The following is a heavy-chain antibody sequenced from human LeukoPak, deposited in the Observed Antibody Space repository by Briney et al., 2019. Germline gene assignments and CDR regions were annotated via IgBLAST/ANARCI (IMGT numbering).Heavy chain of an antibody. J-gene: IGHJ5*02. Sequence: GASVKVSSKAYGYTFSRHGISWERQAPGQGLEWMGWISAYNGNANYAQKLQGRVTMTTDTSTNTAYMELRSLRADDTAVYYCARATVDGFDPWGQGTLVTVSS. CDR2: ISAYNGNA. CDR1: GYTFSRHG. V-gene: IGHV1-18*01. D-gene: IGHD2-21*01. CDR3: ARATVDGFDP.